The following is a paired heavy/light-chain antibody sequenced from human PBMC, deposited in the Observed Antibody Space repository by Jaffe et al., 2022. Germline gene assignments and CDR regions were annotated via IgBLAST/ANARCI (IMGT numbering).Heavy chain of an antibody. CDR1: GGSISSSNW. CDR3: ARAGPRGLLWFRDPGGFDY. CDR2: IYHSGST. J-gene: IGHJ4*02. D-gene: IGHD3-10*01. Sequence: QVQLQESGPGLVKPSGTLSLTCAVSGGSISSSNWWSWVRQPPGKGLEWIGEIYHSGSTNYNPSLKSRVTISVDKSKNQFSLKLSSVTAADTAVYYCARAGPRGLLWFRDPGGFDYWGQGTLVTVSS. V-gene: IGHV4-4*02.
Light chain of an antibody. CDR2: DAS. CDR3: QQYDNLRT. V-gene: IGKV1-33*01. Sequence: DIQMTQSPSSLSASVGDRVTITCQASQDISNYLNWYQQKPGKAPKLLIYDASNLETGVPSRFSGSGSGTDFTFTISSLQPEDIATYYCQQYDNLRTFGQGTRLEIK. J-gene: IGKJ5*01. CDR1: QDISNY.